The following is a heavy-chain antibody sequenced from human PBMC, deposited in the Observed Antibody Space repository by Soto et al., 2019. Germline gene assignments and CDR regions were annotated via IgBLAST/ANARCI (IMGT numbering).Heavy chain of an antibody. CDR1: GGSISSSSYY. Sequence: QLQLQESGPGLVKPSETLSLTCTVSGGSISSSSYYWGWIRQPPGKGLEWIGSIYYSGSTYYNPSLKSRVTISVDTSKNQFSLKLGSVTAADTAVYYCARRSLWSSSSSPRGCGFDPWGQGTLVTVSS. CDR2: IYYSGST. CDR3: ARRSLWSSSSSPRGCGFDP. D-gene: IGHD6-6*01. J-gene: IGHJ5*02. V-gene: IGHV4-39*01.